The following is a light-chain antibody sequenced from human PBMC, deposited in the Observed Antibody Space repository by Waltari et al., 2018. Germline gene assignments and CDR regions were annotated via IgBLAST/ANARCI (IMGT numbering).Light chain of an antibody. CDR2: ATS. CDR1: ENIGRY. Sequence: DIQTTQSPSSLSASIGDRVTITCRASENIGRYLNWYQQRTGEAPKLLIYATSTLQTEVPSRFSGSGSRTDFTLTISSLQPEDFATYYCQHTFETPYSFGQGTKLESK. J-gene: IGKJ2*01. CDR3: QHTFETPYS. V-gene: IGKV1-39*01.